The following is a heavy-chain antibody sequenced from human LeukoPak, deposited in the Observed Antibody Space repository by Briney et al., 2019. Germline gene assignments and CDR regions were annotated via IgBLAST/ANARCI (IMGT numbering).Heavy chain of an antibody. J-gene: IGHJ4*02. V-gene: IGHV1-2*02. CDR3: ARSVVVPAAPDY. CDR1: GYTFTGYY. D-gene: IGHD2-2*01. CDR2: INPNSGGT. Sequence: ASVKVSCKASGYTFTGYYMHWVRQAPGQGLEWMGWINPNSGGTNYAQKFQGRVTMTRDTSISTTYMELSRLRSDDTAVYYCARSVVVPAAPDYWGQGTLVTVSS.